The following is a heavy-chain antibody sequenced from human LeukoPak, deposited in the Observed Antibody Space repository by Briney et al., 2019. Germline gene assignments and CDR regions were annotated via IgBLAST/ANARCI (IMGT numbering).Heavy chain of an antibody. J-gene: IGHJ4*02. V-gene: IGHV3-21*01. CDR3: ASYYYDSSGTTQSTDY. D-gene: IGHD3-22*01. Sequence: GGSLRLSCAASGFTFSSYSMNWVRRAPGKGLEWFSSISSSSSYIYYADSVKGRFTISRDNAKNSLYLQMNSLRAEDTAVYYCASYYYDSSGTTQSTDYWGQGTLVTVSS. CDR1: GFTFSSYS. CDR2: ISSSSSYI.